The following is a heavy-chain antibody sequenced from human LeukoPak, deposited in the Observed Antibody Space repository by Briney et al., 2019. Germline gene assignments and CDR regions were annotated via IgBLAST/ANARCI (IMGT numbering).Heavy chain of an antibody. J-gene: IGHJ4*02. CDR2: IYYSGST. Sequence: SETLSLTCTVSGGSISGYYWSWIRQSPGKGLEWIGYIYYSGSTNYNPSLKSRVTMSVDTSKNHFSLKVSSVTAADTAVYYCARGRKVGVISLNYFDYWGQGTLVTVSS. CDR3: ARGRKVGVISLNYFDY. CDR1: GGSISGYY. D-gene: IGHD3-10*01. V-gene: IGHV4-59*12.